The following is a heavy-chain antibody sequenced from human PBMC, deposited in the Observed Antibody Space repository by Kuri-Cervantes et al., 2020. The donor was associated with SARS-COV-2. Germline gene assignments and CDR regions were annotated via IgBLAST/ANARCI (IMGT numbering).Heavy chain of an antibody. V-gene: IGHV4-34*01. CDR3: AGFYYYDSSGFVSNYYYMDV. CDR1: GGSFSGYY. CDR2: INHSGST. J-gene: IGHJ6*03. D-gene: IGHD3-22*01. Sequence: GSLRLSCAVYGGSFSGYYWSWIRQPPGKGLEWIGEINHSGSTNYNPSLKSQVTISVDTSKNQFSLKLSSVTAADTAVYYCAGFYYYDSSGFVSNYYYMDVWGKGTTVTVSS.